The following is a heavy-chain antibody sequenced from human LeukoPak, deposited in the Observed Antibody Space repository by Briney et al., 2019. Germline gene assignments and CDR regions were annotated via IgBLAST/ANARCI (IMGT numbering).Heavy chain of an antibody. CDR3: ARDQGSLTRSWYTGY. CDR2: INPYSGDT. V-gene: IGHV1-2*06. D-gene: IGHD6-13*01. CDR1: GYTFTGYH. J-gene: IGHJ4*02. Sequence: ASVKVSXKASGYTFTGYHIHWVRQAPGQGLEWMRRINPYSGDTNFAQKFQGRVTMTRDTSITTAYMDLSSLTPDNTAVYFCARDQGSLTRSWYTGYWGQGTQVTVSS.